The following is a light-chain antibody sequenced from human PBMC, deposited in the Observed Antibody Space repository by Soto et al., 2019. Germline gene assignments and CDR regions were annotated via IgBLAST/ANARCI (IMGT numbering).Light chain of an antibody. Sequence: QSALTQPASVSGSLGQSITISCTGTSSDIGAYAYVSWYQQYPGKVPKLIIYEVRNRPSGVSDRFSGSKSGNTASLTISGLQAEDEAEYYCSSYSNTGSLVVFGGGTQLTVL. V-gene: IGLV2-14*03. CDR3: SSYSNTGSLVV. J-gene: IGLJ2*01. CDR1: SSDIGAYAY. CDR2: EVR.